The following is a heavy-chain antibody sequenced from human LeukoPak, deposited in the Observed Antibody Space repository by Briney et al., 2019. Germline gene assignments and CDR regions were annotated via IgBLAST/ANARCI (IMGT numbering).Heavy chain of an antibody. D-gene: IGHD3-10*01. CDR3: ATDRSGGFFSPLTYGMDV. J-gene: IGHJ6*02. Sequence: SETLSLTCTVSGGSISSYYWSWIRQPPGKGLEWIGYIYYSGSTNYNPSLKSRVTISVDTSKNQFSLKLSSVTAADTAVYYCATDRSGGFFSPLTYGMDVWGQGTTVNGSS. CDR2: IYYSGST. CDR1: GGSISSYY. V-gene: IGHV4-59*01.